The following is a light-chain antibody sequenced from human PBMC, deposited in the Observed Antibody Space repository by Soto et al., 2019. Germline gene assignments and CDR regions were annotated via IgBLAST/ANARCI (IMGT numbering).Light chain of an antibody. V-gene: IGKV1-5*01. J-gene: IGKJ1*01. CDR2: DAS. CDR3: QLYNSYAG. CDR1: QSISSW. Sequence: DIQMTQSPSTLSASVGDRVTITCRASQSISSWLAWYQQKPGKAPKLLIYDASSLESGVPSRFSGSGSGTEFTLTISSLQPDDFATYYCQLYNSYAGFGQGTKVEIK.